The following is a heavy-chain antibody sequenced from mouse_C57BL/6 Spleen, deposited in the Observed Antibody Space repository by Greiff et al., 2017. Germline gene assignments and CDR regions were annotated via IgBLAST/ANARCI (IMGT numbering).Heavy chain of an antibody. D-gene: IGHD1-1*01. CDR3: ARQGDYYGSSYEEFAY. CDR2: IHPNSGST. Sequence: QVQLQQPGAELVKPGASVKLSCKASGYTFTSYWMHWVKQRPGQGLEWIGMIHPNSGSTNYNEKFKSKATLTVDKSSSTAYMQLSSLTSEDSAVYYCARQGDYYGSSYEEFAYWGQGTLVTVSA. CDR1: GYTFTSYW. J-gene: IGHJ3*01. V-gene: IGHV1-64*01.